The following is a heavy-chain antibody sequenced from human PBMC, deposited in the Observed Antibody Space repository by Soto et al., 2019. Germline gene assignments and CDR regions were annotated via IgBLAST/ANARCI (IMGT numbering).Heavy chain of an antibody. CDR1: GFTFSSYA. V-gene: IGHV3-23*01. CDR3: AKVSPMGSSRPLDY. D-gene: IGHD6-13*01. J-gene: IGHJ4*02. Sequence: GGSLRLSCAASGFTFSSYAMIRVRQAPGKGLEWVSAISGSGGSTYYADSVKGRFTISRDNSKNTLYLQMNSLRAEDTAVYYCAKVSPMGSSRPLDYWGQGTLVTVSS. CDR2: ISGSGGST.